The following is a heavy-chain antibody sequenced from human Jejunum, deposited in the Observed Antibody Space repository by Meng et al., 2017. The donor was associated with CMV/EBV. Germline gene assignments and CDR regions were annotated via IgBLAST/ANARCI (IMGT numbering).Heavy chain of an antibody. CDR2: INTGNGFT. CDR3: ARDSSYSSGYYSSYNYYYGMDV. D-gene: IGHD3-22*01. CDR1: YS. J-gene: IGHJ6*02. V-gene: IGHV1-3*04. Sequence: YSMHWVRQAPGQRLEWMGRINTGNGFTTYSQNFQGRVTITRDTSANTAYMELSSLRSEDTAVYFCARDSSYSSGYYSSYNYYYGMDVWGQGTTVTVSS.